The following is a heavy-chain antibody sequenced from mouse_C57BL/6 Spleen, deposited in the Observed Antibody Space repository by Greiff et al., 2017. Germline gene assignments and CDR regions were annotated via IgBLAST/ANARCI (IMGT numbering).Heavy chain of an antibody. CDR3: TRRESYGNPLDY. Sequence: QVQLQQSGAELVRPGASVTLSCKASGYTFTDYEMHWVKQTPVHGLEWIGAIDPETGGTAYNQKFTGKAILTADKSSSTAYMELRSLTSEDSAVYYCTRRESYGNPLDYWGQGTTLTVSS. J-gene: IGHJ2*01. D-gene: IGHD2-1*01. CDR2: IDPETGGT. V-gene: IGHV1-15*01. CDR1: GYTFTDYE.